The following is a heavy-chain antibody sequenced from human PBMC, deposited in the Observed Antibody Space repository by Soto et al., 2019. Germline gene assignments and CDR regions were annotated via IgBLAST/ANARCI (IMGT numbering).Heavy chain of an antibody. CDR2: ISGSGGST. J-gene: IGHJ4*02. CDR3: AKRAGGSGWYYFDY. D-gene: IGHD6-19*01. CDR1: GFTFSSYA. V-gene: IGHV3-23*01. Sequence: GGSLRLSCAASGFTFSSYAMSWVRQAPGKGLEWVSAISGSGGSTYYADSVKGRFTISRDKSKNTLYLQMNSLRAEDTAAYYCAKRAGGSGWYYFDYWGQGTLVTVSS.